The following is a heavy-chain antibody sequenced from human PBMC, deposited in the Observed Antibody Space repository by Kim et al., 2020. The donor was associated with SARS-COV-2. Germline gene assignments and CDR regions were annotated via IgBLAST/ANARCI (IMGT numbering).Heavy chain of an antibody. V-gene: IGHV1-69*01. D-gene: IGHD2-15*01. CDR2: A. CDR3: ARVPDKDGMDV. Sequence: ANYAQKFQGRVTITADESTSTAYMELSSLGSEDTAVYYCARVPDKDGMDVWGQGTTVTVSS. J-gene: IGHJ6*02.